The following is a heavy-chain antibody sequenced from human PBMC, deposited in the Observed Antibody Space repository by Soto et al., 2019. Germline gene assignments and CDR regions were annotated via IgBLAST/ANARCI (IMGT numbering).Heavy chain of an antibody. J-gene: IGHJ4*02. CDR3: AKDRVGAPGGY. CDR2: ISYDGSNK. V-gene: IGHV3-30*18. CDR1: GFTFSSYG. Sequence: VGSLRLSCAASGFTFSSYGMHWVRQAPGKGLEWVAVISYDGSNKYYADSVKGRFTISRDNSKNTLYLQMNSLRAEDTAVYYCAKDRVGAPGGYWGQGTLVTVSS. D-gene: IGHD1-26*01.